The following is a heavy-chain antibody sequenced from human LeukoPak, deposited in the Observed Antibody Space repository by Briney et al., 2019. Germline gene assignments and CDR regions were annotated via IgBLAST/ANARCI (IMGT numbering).Heavy chain of an antibody. CDR1: GFTFSSYA. D-gene: IGHD3-9*01. CDR2: ISYDGSNK. Sequence: GRSLRLSCAASGFTFSSYAMHWVRQAPGKGLEWVAVISYDGSNKYYADSVKGRFTISRDNSKNTLYLQMNSLRAEDTAVYYCARDRPRGDILTGGHNAWGQGTLVTVSS. J-gene: IGHJ5*02. CDR3: ARDRPRGDILTGGHNA. V-gene: IGHV3-30*04.